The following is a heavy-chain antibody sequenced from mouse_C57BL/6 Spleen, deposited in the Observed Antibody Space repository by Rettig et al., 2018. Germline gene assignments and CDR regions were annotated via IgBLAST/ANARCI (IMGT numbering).Heavy chain of an antibody. CDR2: INPNNGGT. J-gene: IGHJ4*01. CDR1: GYTFTDYN. Sequence: EVQLQQSGPELVKPGASVKIPCKASGYTFTDYNMDWVKQSHGKSLEWIGDINPNNGGTIYNQKFKGKATLTVDKSASTAYMELRSLTSEDTAVYYCARGGYDGYLYYAMGCWGQGTSVTVSS. CDR3: ARGGYDGYLYYAMGC. V-gene: IGHV1-18*01. D-gene: IGHD2-3*01.